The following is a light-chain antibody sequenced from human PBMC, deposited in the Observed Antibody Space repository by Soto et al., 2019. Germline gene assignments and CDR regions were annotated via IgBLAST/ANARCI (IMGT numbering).Light chain of an antibody. CDR2: KAS. Sequence: DIHMTQSPSTLSASLGDRVTITSRASQSISSWLAWYQQKPGKAPKLLIYKASSLESGVPSRFSGSGSGTEFTLTISSLQPDDFATYYCQQYNSYSRTFGQGTKVDIK. CDR1: QSISSW. J-gene: IGKJ1*01. V-gene: IGKV1-5*03. CDR3: QQYNSYSRT.